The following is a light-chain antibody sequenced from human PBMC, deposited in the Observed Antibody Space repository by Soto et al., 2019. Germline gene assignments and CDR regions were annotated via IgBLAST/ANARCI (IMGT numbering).Light chain of an antibody. CDR3: ATWDASRNKV. V-gene: IGLV1-44*01. CDR2: NND. J-gene: IGLJ1*01. CDR1: SSNIGSNT. Sequence: SVLTQPPSASGTPGQAVTISCSGSSSNIGSNTVNWFQQVPGTAPKLLIYNNDQRPSGVPDRFSGSKSGTSASLAISGLQSADEADYYCATWDASRNKVFGTGTKVTVL.